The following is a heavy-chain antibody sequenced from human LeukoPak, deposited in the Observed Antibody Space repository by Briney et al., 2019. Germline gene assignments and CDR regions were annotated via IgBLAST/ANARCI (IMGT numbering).Heavy chain of an antibody. CDR3: ARATYDYVWGSYRLPFRYFDY. V-gene: IGHV4-59*01. D-gene: IGHD3-16*02. Sequence: SETLSLTCAVCGGSISSYYWSWIRQPPGKGLEWIGYIYYSGSTNYNPSLKSRVTISVDTSKNQFSLKLSSVTAADTAVYYCARATYDYVWGSYRLPFRYFDYWGQGTLVTVSS. CDR1: GGSISSYY. J-gene: IGHJ4*02. CDR2: IYYSGST.